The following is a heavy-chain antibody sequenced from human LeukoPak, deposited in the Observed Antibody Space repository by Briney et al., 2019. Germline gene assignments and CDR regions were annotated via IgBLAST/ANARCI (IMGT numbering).Heavy chain of an antibody. D-gene: IGHD2-15*01. Sequence: ASVKVSCKASGYTFTGYYMHWVRQAPGQGLEWMGWINPNSGGTNYAQKFQGRVTMTRDTSISTAYMELSRLRSDDTAVYYCARAGGYCSGGGCYSISHYYYYYMDVWGKGTAVTVSS. CDR1: GYTFTGYY. CDR2: INPNSGGT. CDR3: ARAGGYCSGGGCYSISHYYYYYMDV. V-gene: IGHV1-2*02. J-gene: IGHJ6*03.